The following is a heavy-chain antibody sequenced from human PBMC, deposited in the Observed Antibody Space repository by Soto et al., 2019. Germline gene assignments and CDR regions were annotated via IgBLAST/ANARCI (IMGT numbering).Heavy chain of an antibody. Sequence: QVQLLQSGAEVKKPGASVKVSCKASGYTFTNYGITWVRQAPGQGLEWMGWISAYNGDTHYTQRLQGRVTMTTDTSTSTGYMELRGLRSDDTAVYYWAGVRQLVGYFYYYMDVWGKGTTVTVSS. J-gene: IGHJ6*03. CDR1: GYTFTNYG. V-gene: IGHV1-18*01. CDR2: ISAYNGDT. CDR3: AGVRQLVGYFYYYMDV. D-gene: IGHD6-6*01.